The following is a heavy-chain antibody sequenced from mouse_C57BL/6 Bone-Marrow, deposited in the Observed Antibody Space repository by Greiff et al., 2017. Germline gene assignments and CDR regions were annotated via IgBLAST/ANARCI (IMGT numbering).Heavy chain of an antibody. CDR2: INPNTGGT. J-gene: IGHJ1*03. V-gene: IGHV1-18*01. Sequence: VQLQQSGPELVKPGASVKIPCKASGYTFTDYNMDWVKQSHGKSLEWIGDINPNTGGTIYNQKFKGKATLTVDKSSSTAYMELRSLTSEDTAVYYCARQSCDVWGTGATVTVSS. CDR3: ARQSCDV. CDR1: GYTFTDYN.